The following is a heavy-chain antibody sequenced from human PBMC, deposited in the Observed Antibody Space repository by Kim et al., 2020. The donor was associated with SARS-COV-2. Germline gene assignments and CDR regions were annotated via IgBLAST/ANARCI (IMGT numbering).Heavy chain of an antibody. CDR2: ISGDGGST. J-gene: IGHJ6*02. CDR3: AKDTRFLEWSYYYYGMDV. CDR1: GFTFDDYA. V-gene: IGHV3-43*02. D-gene: IGHD3-3*01. Sequence: GGSLRLSCAASGFTFDDYAMHWVRQAPGKGLEWVSLISGDGGSTYYADSVKGRFTISRDNSKNSLYLQMNSLRTEDTALYYCAKDTRFLEWSYYYYGMDVWGQGTTVTVSS.